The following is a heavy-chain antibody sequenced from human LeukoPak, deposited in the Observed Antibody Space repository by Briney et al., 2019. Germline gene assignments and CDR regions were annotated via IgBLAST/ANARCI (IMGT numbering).Heavy chain of an antibody. J-gene: IGHJ5*02. D-gene: IGHD3-10*01. CDR3: ARDTGPGSYPPYNWFDP. V-gene: IGHV1-46*01. CDR1: GYTFTSYY. CDR2: INPSGGST. Sequence: ASVKVSCKASGYTFTSYYMHWVRQAPGQGLEWMGIINPSGGSTSYAQKFQGRVTMTRDTSTSTVYMELSSLRSEDTAVYYCARDTGPGSYPPYNWFDPWGQGTLVTVSS.